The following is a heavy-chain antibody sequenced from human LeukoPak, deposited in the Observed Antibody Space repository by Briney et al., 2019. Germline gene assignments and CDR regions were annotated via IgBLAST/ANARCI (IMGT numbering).Heavy chain of an antibody. J-gene: IGHJ4*02. D-gene: IGHD6-19*01. CDR3: ARLHAGSGSPHYFDY. CDR1: GYTFTGYY. CDR2: INPNSGET. V-gene: IGHV1-2*02. Sequence: ASVKVSCKASGYTFTGYYLFRVRQAPGQGLEWMGWINPNSGETNYAQRFQGRVTMTWDTSISTAWDTSFSTAYMELSRLTYDDTAVYYCARLHAGSGSPHYFDYWGQGTLVTVSS.